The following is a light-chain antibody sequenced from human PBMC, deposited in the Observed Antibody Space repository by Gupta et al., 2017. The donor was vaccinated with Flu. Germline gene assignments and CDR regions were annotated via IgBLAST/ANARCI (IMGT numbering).Light chain of an antibody. CDR3: QQYDNVPALT. V-gene: IGKV1-33*01. CDR1: QDISNY. J-gene: IGKJ4*01. Sequence: DIQMTQSPSSLSASVGDRVTITCQASQDISNYLNWYQQKPGKAPKLLIYYASNLETGVPSRFSGSGSGTDFTFTISSLQPEDIATYYCQQYDNVPALTFGGGTKVEIK. CDR2: YAS.